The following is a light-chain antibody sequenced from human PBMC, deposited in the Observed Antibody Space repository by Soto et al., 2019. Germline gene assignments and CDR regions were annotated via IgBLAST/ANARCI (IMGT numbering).Light chain of an antibody. CDR2: AAS. CDR3: QQRSNWPQLT. Sequence: AIRMTQSPSSLSASTGDRVTITCRASQGISSYLAWYQQKPWKAHKLLIYAASTLQSGVPSRFSGSGSGTDFTLTISCLQPEDFAVYYGQQRSNWPQLTFGGGTKVDIK. J-gene: IGKJ4*01. CDR1: QGISSY. V-gene: IGKV1-8*01.